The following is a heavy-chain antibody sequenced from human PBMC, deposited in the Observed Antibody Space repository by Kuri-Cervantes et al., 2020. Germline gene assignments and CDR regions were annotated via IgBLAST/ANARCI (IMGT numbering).Heavy chain of an antibody. CDR3: AKANWGSPFDY. D-gene: IGHD7-27*01. CDR2: ISSSSSYI. Sequence: ETLSLTCAASGFTFSSYSMNWVRQAPGKGLEWVSSISSSSSYIYYADSVKGRFTISRDNAKNSLYLQMNSLRAEDTALYYCAKANWGSPFDYWGRGTLVTVSS. V-gene: IGHV3-21*04. J-gene: IGHJ4*02. CDR1: GFTFSSYS.